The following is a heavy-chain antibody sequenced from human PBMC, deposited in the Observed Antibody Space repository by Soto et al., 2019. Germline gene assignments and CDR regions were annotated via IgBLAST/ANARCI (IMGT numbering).Heavy chain of an antibody. CDR1: GYTFTGYY. CDR2: INPNSGGT. V-gene: IGHV1-2*04. J-gene: IGHJ4*02. Sequence: SSVKVSCKASGYTFTGYYMHWVRQAPGQGLEWMGWINPNSGGTNYAQKFQGWVTMTRDTSISTAYMELSRLRSDDTAVYYGARSGGIQYYFDYWGQGTLVTVSS. D-gene: IGHD3-10*01. CDR3: ARSGGIQYYFDY.